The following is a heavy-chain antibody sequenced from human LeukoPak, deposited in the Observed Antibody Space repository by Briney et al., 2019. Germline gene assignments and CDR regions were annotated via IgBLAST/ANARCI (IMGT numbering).Heavy chain of an antibody. CDR1: GFTFSDYY. Sequence: GGSLRLSCAASGFTFSDYYMSWIRQAPGKGLEWVSYISSSGSTIYYADSVKGRFTISRDNAKNSLYLQMNSLRAEDTAVYYCAKEEQQLVFDYWGQGTLVTVSS. CDR3: AKEEQQLVFDY. J-gene: IGHJ4*02. CDR2: ISSSGSTI. V-gene: IGHV3-11*04. D-gene: IGHD6-13*01.